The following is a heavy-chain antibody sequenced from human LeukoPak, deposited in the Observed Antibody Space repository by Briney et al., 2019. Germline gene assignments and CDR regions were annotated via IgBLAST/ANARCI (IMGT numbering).Heavy chain of an antibody. V-gene: IGHV3-23*01. CDR1: GLTFSTYP. CDR3: AKDRGY. Sequence: GGSLRLSCAASGLTFSTYPMTWVRQAPGKGLEWVSAISNSGDTTYYADSVKGRFTISRDNSKNTLYLELNSLRAEDTAVYYCAKDRGYWGQGTLVTVSS. CDR2: ISNSGDTT. J-gene: IGHJ4*02.